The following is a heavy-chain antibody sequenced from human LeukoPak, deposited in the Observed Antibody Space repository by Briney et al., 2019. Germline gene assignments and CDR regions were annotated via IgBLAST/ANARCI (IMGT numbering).Heavy chain of an antibody. V-gene: IGHV3-64D*06. CDR2: ISKNGGNT. Sequence: GALLILSCLASCFTFSWYGMKWLHQAPGGGLEYVSAISKNGGNTYYVDSVKGRFTISRDNSKNTLYLQMSSLRVEDTAVYCCVKDLSDRDVDYWGQGRQVSDCS. J-gene: IGHJ4*02. CDR3: VKDLSDRDVDY. CDR1: CFTFSWYG. D-gene: IGHD2-21*02.